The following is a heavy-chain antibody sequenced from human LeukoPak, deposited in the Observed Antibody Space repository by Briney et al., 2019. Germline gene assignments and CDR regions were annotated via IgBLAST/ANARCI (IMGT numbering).Heavy chain of an antibody. J-gene: IGHJ4*02. CDR2: ISTSSSYI. Sequence: SGGSLRLSCAASGFTFSRYSMDWVRQAPGKGLEWVSSISTSSSYIYYADSVKGRFTISRDNAKNSVYLQMNSLRAEDTAVYYCATSFSTPANYWGQGTLVTVSS. D-gene: IGHD2-2*01. V-gene: IGHV3-21*01. CDR3: ATSFSTPANY. CDR1: GFTFSRYS.